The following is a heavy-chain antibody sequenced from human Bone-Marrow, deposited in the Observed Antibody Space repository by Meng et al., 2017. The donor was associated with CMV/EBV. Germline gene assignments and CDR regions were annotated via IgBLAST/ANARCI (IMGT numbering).Heavy chain of an antibody. CDR2: INPNSGGT. D-gene: IGHD2-8*01. J-gene: IGHJ6*02. V-gene: IGHV1-2*02. CDR1: GYTFTGYY. CDR3: ARADNGVHVFMNYGMDV. Sequence: ASVKVSCKASGYTFTGYYMHWVRQAPGQGLEWMGWINPNSGGTNYAQKFQGRVTMTRDTSISTAYMELSRLRSDDTAVYYCARADNGVHVFMNYGMDVWDQGTTVTVSS.